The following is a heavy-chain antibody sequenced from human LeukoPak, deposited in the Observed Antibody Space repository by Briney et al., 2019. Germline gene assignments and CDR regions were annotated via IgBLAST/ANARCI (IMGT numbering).Heavy chain of an antibody. CDR1: GDSVSNFY. V-gene: IGHV4-59*08. J-gene: IGHJ5*01. Sequence: SETLSLTCSVSGDSVSNFYWNWIRQPPGKRMEWIGNIHDSGNSNYNPSPQSRVTMSIDTSRRQLFLKLTSVTAADTAIYYCALAPNSNWFDFWGRGTLVTVSS. CDR3: ALAPNSNWFDF. CDR2: IHDSGNS. D-gene: IGHD2-8*01.